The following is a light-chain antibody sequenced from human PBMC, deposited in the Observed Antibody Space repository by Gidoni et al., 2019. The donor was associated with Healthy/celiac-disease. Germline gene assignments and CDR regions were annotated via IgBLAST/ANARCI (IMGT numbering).Light chain of an antibody. J-gene: IGKJ1*01. CDR2: KAS. CDR3: QQYNSYSRT. V-gene: IGKV1-5*03. CDR1: QSISSW. Sequence: DIQMTQSPSTLSASVGDRVTITCRASQSISSWLAWYQQKPGKDPKLLIYKASSLESGVPSRFSGRGSGPEFTLTISSLQPDDFATYYCQQYNSYSRTFGQGTKVEIK.